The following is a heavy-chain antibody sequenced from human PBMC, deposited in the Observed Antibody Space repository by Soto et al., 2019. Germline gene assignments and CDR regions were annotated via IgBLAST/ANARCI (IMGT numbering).Heavy chain of an antibody. Sequence: SETLSLTCAVYGGSFSGYYWSWIRQPPGKGLEWIGEINHSGSTNYNPSLKSRVTISVDTSKNQFSLKLSSVTAADTAVYYCARGRTKRWLRPYSRYGMDVWGQGTTVTVSS. V-gene: IGHV4-34*01. CDR1: GGSFSGYY. D-gene: IGHD5-12*01. J-gene: IGHJ6*02. CDR2: INHSGST. CDR3: ARGRTKRWLRPYSRYGMDV.